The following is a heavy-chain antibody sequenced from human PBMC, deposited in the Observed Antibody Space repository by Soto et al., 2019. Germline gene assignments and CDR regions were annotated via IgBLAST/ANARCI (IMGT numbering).Heavy chain of an antibody. V-gene: IGHV3-23*01. CDR1: GFTFSSYA. J-gene: IGHJ4*02. CDR2: ISGSGGST. CDR3: AKLYYDFWSGYYTGLGYLDY. Sequence: EVQLLESGGGLVQPGGSLRLSCAASGFTFSSYAMSWVRQAPGKGLEWVSAISGSGGSTYYADSVKGRFTISRDNSKNTLYLQMNSLRAEDTAVYYCAKLYYDFWSGYYTGLGYLDYWGQGTLVTVSS. D-gene: IGHD3-3*01.